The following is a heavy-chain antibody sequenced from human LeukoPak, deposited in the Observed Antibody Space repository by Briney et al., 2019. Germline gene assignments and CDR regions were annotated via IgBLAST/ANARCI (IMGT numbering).Heavy chain of an antibody. CDR3: AREGLYFDY. J-gene: IGHJ4*02. Sequence: SETLSLTCTVSGDSISGRAYYWSWIRQPAGKGLEWIGRIHSSGTHSYNPSLKSRVSISVETSKNQFSLKLSSVTAADTAVYYCAREGLYFDYWGQGTLVTVSS. CDR2: IHSSGTH. CDR1: GDSISGRAYY. D-gene: IGHD2-15*01. V-gene: IGHV4-61*02.